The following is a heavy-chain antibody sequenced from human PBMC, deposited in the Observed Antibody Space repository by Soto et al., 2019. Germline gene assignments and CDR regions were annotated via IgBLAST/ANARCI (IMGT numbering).Heavy chain of an antibody. Sequence: QVQLQQSGPGLVKPSQTLSLTCAISGDSVSSNSATWNWIRQSPSRGLEWLGRTYYRSKWYSEYAVSVKGRITINPDTSKNQFSLQLNSVTPEDTAVYYCARGRDGVEQPWFDPWGQGTLVTVSS. CDR2: TYYRSKWYS. V-gene: IGHV6-1*01. CDR3: ARGRDGVEQPWFDP. J-gene: IGHJ5*02. CDR1: GDSVSSNSAT. D-gene: IGHD3-3*01.